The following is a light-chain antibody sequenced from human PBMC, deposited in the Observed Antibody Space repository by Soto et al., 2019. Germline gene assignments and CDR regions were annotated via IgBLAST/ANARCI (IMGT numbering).Light chain of an antibody. CDR3: QSYDNSLIGYVV. Sequence: QSVLTQPPSVSGAPGQRVTISCTGSSSNIGADYDVHWYQQLPGTAPKLLISGNSNRPSGVPDRFSGSKSGTSASLAITGLQAEDEADYYCQSYDNSLIGYVVFGGGTKVTVL. J-gene: IGLJ2*01. CDR1: SSNIGADYD. CDR2: GNS. V-gene: IGLV1-40*01.